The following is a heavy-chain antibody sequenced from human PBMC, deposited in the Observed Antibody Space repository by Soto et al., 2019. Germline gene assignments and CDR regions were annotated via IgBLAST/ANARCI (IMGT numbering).Heavy chain of an antibody. CDR3: TTHFYYRKPSPAPNWFYP. Sequence: QVQLVQSGAEVKKPGSSVKVSCKASGGTFSSYTISWVRQAPGQGLEWMGRIIPILGIANYAQQFQGRVTITADKSTSTAYLELSSLRSEDMAVYYRTTHFYYRKPSPAPNWFYPWGQGTLVTVSS. CDR1: GGTFSSYT. V-gene: IGHV1-69*02. CDR2: IIPILGIA. D-gene: IGHD1-26*01. J-gene: IGHJ5*02.